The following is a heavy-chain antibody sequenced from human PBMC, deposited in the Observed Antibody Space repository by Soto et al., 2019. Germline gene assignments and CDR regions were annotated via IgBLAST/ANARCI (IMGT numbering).Heavy chain of an antibody. Sequence: ASVKVSCKASGYTFTSYGISWVRQAPGQGLEWMGWISAYNGNTNYAQKLQGRVTMTTDTSTSTAYMELRSLRSDDTAVYYCAREGCSGGSCYSGVWFDPWGQGTLVTVSS. CDR2: ISAYNGNT. J-gene: IGHJ5*02. CDR1: GYTFTSYG. V-gene: IGHV1-18*01. D-gene: IGHD2-15*01. CDR3: AREGCSGGSCYSGVWFDP.